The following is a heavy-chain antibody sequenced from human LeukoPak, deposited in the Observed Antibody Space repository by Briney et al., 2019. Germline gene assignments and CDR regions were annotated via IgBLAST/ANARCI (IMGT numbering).Heavy chain of an antibody. Sequence: GGXLRLSCAASGFTFSDYYMSWLRQAPGKGLEWVSYISSSGSTIYYADSVKGRFTISRDNAKNSLYLQMNSLRAEDTAVYYCASAVMGDHDAFDIWGQGTMVTVSS. D-gene: IGHD3-16*01. CDR1: GFTFSDYY. CDR2: ISSSGSTI. V-gene: IGHV3-11*04. CDR3: ASAVMGDHDAFDI. J-gene: IGHJ3*02.